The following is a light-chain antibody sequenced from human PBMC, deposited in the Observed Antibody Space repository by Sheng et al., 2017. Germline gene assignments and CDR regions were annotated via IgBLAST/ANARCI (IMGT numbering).Light chain of an antibody. Sequence: SYELNMLGSVSVSPGQTASITCSGDRLGDKSVSWYQQKAGQSPLLVMYEDSTRPSGIPERISGSKSGNTATLTISGTQFMDEADYYCQVWDNSIFGFGGGTKLTVL. V-gene: IGLV3-1*01. CDR1: RLGDKS. CDR3: QVWDNSIFG. J-gene: IGLJ2*01. CDR2: EDS.